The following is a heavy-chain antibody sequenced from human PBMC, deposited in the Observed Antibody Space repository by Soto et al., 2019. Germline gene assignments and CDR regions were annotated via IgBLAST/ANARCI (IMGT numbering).Heavy chain of an antibody. D-gene: IGHD2-21*02. V-gene: IGHV4-4*02. CDR3: ARTTVPTPSYFGGDCYQYYHHYVRYV. CDR2: IYHSGST. J-gene: IGHJ6*02. CDR1: GDSISSDKW. Sequence: PSETLSLTCAVSGDSISSDKWWSWVRQPPGKGLEWIGEIYHSGSTNYNPSLKSRVTISVDTSKNQFSLKLSSVTAADTAVYYCARTTVPTPSYFGGDCYQYYHHYVRYVWAQGTTVTVSS.